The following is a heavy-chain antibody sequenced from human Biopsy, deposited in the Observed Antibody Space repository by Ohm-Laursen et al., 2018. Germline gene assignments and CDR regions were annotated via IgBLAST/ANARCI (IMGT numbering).Heavy chain of an antibody. CDR1: GFSISINY. J-gene: IGHJ4*02. CDR2: SNSGGST. V-gene: IGHV3-66*01. CDR3: ASGRGGLAPLDD. Sequence: SLRLSCAASGFSISINYMSWVRQAPGKGLEWISVSNSGGSTYYAESVKDRFTISRYNSNNAVFLQMNSLSAEDTAVYYCASGRGGLAPLDDWGPGTLVTVSS.